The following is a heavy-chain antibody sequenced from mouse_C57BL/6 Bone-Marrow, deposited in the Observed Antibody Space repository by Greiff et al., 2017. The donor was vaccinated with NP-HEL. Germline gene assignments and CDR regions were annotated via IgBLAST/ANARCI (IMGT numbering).Heavy chain of an antibody. Sequence: EVKLVESGGGLVQPGGSLSLSCAASGFTFTDYYMSWVRQPPGKALEWLGFIRNKANGYTTEYSASVKGRFTISRDNSQSILYLQMNALRAEDSATYYCARYPTLTGNYFDYWGQGTTLTVSS. CDR2: IRNKANGYTT. J-gene: IGHJ2*01. CDR1: GFTFTDYY. V-gene: IGHV7-3*01. D-gene: IGHD4-1*01. CDR3: ARYPTLTGNYFDY.